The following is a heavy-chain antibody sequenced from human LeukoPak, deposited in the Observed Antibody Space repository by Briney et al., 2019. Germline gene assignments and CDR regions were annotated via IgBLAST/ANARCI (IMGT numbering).Heavy chain of an antibody. J-gene: IGHJ3*02. CDR2: IYHSGST. CDR1: GGSISSSSYY. CDR3: AREAADSYDEEQHHDAFDI. Sequence: PSETLSLTCTVSGGSISSSSYYWGWIRQPPGKGLEWIGSIYHSGSTNYNPSLKSRVTISVDKSKNQFSLKLSSVTAADTAVYYCAREAADSYDEEQHHDAFDIWGQGTMVTVSS. D-gene: IGHD5-18*01. V-gene: IGHV4-39*07.